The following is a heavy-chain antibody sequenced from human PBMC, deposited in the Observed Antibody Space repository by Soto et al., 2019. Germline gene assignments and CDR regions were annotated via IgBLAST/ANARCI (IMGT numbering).Heavy chain of an antibody. CDR2: ISYDGSNK. J-gene: IGHJ4*02. CDR3: AREYYDNLYYFDY. V-gene: IGHV3-30-3*01. CDR1: GFTFSSYA. D-gene: IGHD3-22*01. Sequence: QVQLVESGGGVVQPGRSLRLSCAASGFTFSSYAMHWVRQAPGKGLEWVAVISYDGSNKYYADSVKGRFTISRDNSKNTLYLQMNSLRAEDTAVYYCAREYYDNLYYFDYWGQGTLVTVSS.